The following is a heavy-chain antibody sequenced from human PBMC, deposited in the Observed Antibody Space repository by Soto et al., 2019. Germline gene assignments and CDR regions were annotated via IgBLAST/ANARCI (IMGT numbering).Heavy chain of an antibody. J-gene: IGHJ6*02. V-gene: IGHV1-2*02. Sequence: QVQLVQSGAEVKKPGASVKVSCKASGYTFTGYYMHWVRQAPGQGLEWMGWINPNSGGTNYAQKFQGRVTMTRDTSISTAYMELSRLRSDDTAVYYCARSGRSGSYYRVNGMDVWGQGTTVTVSS. CDR1: GYTFTGYY. D-gene: IGHD3-10*01. CDR3: ARSGRSGSYYRVNGMDV. CDR2: INPNSGGT.